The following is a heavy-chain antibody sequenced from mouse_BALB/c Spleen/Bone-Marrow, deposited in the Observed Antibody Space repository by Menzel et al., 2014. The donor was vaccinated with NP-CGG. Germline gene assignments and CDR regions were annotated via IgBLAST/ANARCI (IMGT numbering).Heavy chain of an antibody. Sequence: QVQLQQSGAELVKPGASVKLSCKASGYTFTNYFMYWVKQRPGQGLEWTGEINPNNGGTNFNENFKSKATLTLDKSSSTAYMQLSSLISEDSAVYYCTRSGPGFAYWGHGTLVTVSA. CDR3: TRSGPGFAY. J-gene: IGHJ3*01. V-gene: IGHV1S81*02. CDR1: GYTFTNYF. CDR2: INPNNGGT.